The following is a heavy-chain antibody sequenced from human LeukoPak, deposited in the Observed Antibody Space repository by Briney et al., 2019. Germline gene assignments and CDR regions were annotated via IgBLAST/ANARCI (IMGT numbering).Heavy chain of an antibody. CDR1: GFTFNNYA. CDR2: FSGRGGST. D-gene: IGHD2-21*02. Sequence: GGSLRLSCAASGFTFNNYAMSWVRQAPGKGLEWVSTFSGRGGSTYYADSVKGRFTISRDNSKNTLYPQMNSLRAEGTAVYYCANSYCPDYWGQGTLVTVSS. J-gene: IGHJ4*02. V-gene: IGHV3-23*01. CDR3: ANSYCPDY.